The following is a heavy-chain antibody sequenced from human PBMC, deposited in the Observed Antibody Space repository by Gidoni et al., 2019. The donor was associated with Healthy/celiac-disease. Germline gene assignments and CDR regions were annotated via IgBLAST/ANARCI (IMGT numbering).Heavy chain of an antibody. Sequence: EVQLVESGGGLVQPGGSLKLSCAASRFTFSGSAMPWVRQASGKGREWVGRIRSKANSYATAYAASVKGRFTISRDDSKNTAYLQMNSLKTEDTAVYYCTSRNVDTAMVTSGQGTLVTVSS. V-gene: IGHV3-73*01. CDR3: TSRNVDTAMVT. J-gene: IGHJ5*02. CDR1: RFTFSGSA. CDR2: IRSKANSYAT. D-gene: IGHD5-18*01.